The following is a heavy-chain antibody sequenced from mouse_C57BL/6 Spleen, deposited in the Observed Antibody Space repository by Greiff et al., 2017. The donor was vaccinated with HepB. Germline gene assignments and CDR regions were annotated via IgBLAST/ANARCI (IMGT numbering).Heavy chain of an antibody. V-gene: IGHV5S21*01. CDR2: ISSGSDYI. D-gene: IGHD1-1*01. Sequence: EVKLVESGAGLVKPGGSLKLSCAASGFTFSSYAMSWVRQTPEKRLEWVAYISSGSDYIYYADTVKGRFTISRDNARNTLYLQMSSLKSEDTAMYYCAGGCYSSSWGYFDYWGQGTTLTVSS. J-gene: IGHJ2*01. CDR1: GFTFSSYA. CDR3: AGGCYSSSWGYFDY.